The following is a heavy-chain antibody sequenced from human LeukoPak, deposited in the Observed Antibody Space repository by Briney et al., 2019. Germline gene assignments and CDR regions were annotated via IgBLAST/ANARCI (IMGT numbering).Heavy chain of an antibody. CDR2: IYSGGST. V-gene: IGHV3-66*01. J-gene: IGHJ6*02. Sequence: GGSLRLSCAASGFTVSSNYMSWVRQAPGKGLEWVSVIYSGGSTHYADSVKGRFTISRDNSKNTLYLQMNSLRAEDTAVYYCARDVSSSWYYYGMDVWGQGTTVTVSS. CDR1: GFTVSSNY. CDR3: ARDVSSSWYYYGMDV. D-gene: IGHD6-13*01.